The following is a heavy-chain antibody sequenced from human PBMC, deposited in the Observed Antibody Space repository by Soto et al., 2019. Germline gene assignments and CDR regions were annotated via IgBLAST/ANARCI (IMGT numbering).Heavy chain of an antibody. D-gene: IGHD6-25*01. V-gene: IGHV3-48*02. Sequence: EVQLVESGGGLVQPGGSLRLSCAASGFTFSSFSMNWVRQAPGKGLEWVSYIRGSSSDIYYADSVRGRFTISRDNAKNSRFLQMNSLRDEDTALYCWARSAGLATGGFWGQGTLVTVSS. CDR1: GFTFSSFS. CDR2: IRGSSSDI. CDR3: ARSAGLATGGF. J-gene: IGHJ4*02.